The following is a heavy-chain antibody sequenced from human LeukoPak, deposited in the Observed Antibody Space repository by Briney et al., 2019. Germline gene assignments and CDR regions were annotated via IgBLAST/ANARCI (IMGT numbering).Heavy chain of an antibody. J-gene: IGHJ4*02. CDR1: GGSFSGYY. D-gene: IGHD1-20*01. Sequence: SETLSLTCAVYGGSFSGYYWSWIRQPPGKGLEWIGEINHSGSTNYNPSLKSRDTISVDTSKNQFSLKLSSVTAADTAVYYCARGLRITGTDYWGQGTLVTVSS. CDR3: ARGLRITGTDY. CDR2: INHSGST. V-gene: IGHV4-34*01.